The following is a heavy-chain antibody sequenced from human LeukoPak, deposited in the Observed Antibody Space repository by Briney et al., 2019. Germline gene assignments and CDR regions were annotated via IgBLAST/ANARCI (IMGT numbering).Heavy chain of an antibody. J-gene: IGHJ5*02. CDR1: GFTFSSYA. CDR2: ISGSGDST. D-gene: IGHD4-17*01. V-gene: IGHV3-23*01. CDR3: AAVTTFYNWFDP. Sequence: GGSLRLSCAASGFTFSSYAMSWVRQAPGKGLEWVSAISGSGDSTYYADSVKGRFTISRDNSKNTLYLQMNSLRAEDTAVYYCAAVTTFYNWFDPWGQGTLVTVSS.